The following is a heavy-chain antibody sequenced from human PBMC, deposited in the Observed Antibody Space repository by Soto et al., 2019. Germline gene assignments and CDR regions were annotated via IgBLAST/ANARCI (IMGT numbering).Heavy chain of an antibody. CDR1: GGSISSGGYY. V-gene: IGHV4-31*03. CDR2: VYYSGST. Sequence: QVQLQESGPGLVKPSQPLSLPCTVSGGSISSGGYYWNWIGQHPGKGLEWIGYVYYSGSTYYNPSLNGRVTMSVDTSKNLCSLKPSSVTADDTAVYYCAREPLTWGQGTLVTVSS. CDR3: AREPLT. J-gene: IGHJ4*02.